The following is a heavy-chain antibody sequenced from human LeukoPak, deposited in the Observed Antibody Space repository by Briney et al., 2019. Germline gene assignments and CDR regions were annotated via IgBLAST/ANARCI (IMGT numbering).Heavy chain of an antibody. V-gene: IGHV1-2*04. CDR1: GYTFTGYY. Sequence: ASVKVSCKASGYTFTGYYMHWVRQAPGQGLEWMGWINPNGGGTNYAQKFQGWVTMTRDTSISTAYMELSRLRSDDTAVYYCARGASIAAAQVGYWGQGTLVTVSS. CDR2: INPNGGGT. CDR3: ARGASIAAAQVGY. D-gene: IGHD6-13*01. J-gene: IGHJ4*02.